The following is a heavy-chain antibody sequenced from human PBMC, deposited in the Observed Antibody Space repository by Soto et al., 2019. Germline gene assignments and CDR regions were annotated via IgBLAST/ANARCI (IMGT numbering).Heavy chain of an antibody. Sequence: ASVKVSCKASGYTFTTYAMHWVRQAPGQRLEWMGIINPSNGSTRYAQKFQGRVTMTRDTSTSTVYMELSSLRSEDTAVYYCARGAEYFDYWGQGTLVTVSS. CDR2: INPSNGST. V-gene: IGHV1-46*01. CDR1: GYTFTTYA. J-gene: IGHJ4*02. CDR3: ARGAEYFDY. D-gene: IGHD6-25*01.